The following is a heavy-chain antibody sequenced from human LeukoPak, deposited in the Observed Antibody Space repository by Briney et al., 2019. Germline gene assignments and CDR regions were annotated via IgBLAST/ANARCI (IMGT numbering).Heavy chain of an antibody. CDR1: GFNFSTYN. V-gene: IGHV3-21*01. CDR2: ISTSPNYI. Sequence: GGSLRLSCTASGFNFSTYNMNWVRQPPGKGLEWVSFISTSPNYIYYADAVKGRFTISRDNAKNPLYLQMNSLRVEDTALYYCARDYGSGHYELDYWGQGTLVTVSS. CDR3: ARDYGSGHYELDY. J-gene: IGHJ4*02. D-gene: IGHD3-10*01.